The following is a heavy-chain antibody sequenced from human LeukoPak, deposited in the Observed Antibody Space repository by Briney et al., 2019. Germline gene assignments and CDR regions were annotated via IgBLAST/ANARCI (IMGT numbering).Heavy chain of an antibody. D-gene: IGHD5-12*01. J-gene: IGHJ4*02. CDR1: GFTFSSFG. CDR2: ILYDGTNK. V-gene: IGHV3-30*12. CDR3: ARLEVTVVATIDY. Sequence: GGSLRLSCAASGFTFSSFGMHWVRQAPGQGLEWVAFILYDGTNKYYADSVKGRFTISRDNSKNTLYLQMNSLRAEDTAVYYCARLEVTVVATIDYWGQGTLVTVSS.